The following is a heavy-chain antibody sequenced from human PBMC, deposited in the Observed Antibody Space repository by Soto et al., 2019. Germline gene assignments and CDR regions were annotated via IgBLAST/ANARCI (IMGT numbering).Heavy chain of an antibody. D-gene: IGHD5-12*01. CDR2: VYYTGSTST. J-gene: IGHJ4*02. CDR1: GASINNYY. V-gene: IGHV4-59*01. CDR3: AKYRRTDAEGYRLDF. Sequence: SETLSLTCSVSGASINNYYWSWIRQPPGKGLEWIGYVYYTGSTSTKYNPSLQSRVAMSVDSSKNQFSLKLTSMTAADTAIYYCAKYRRTDAEGYRLDFWGPGSLVTVSS.